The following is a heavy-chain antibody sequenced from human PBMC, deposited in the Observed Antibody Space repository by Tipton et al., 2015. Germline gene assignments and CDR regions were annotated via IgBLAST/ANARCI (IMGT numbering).Heavy chain of an antibody. CDR2: IYYSGHT. D-gene: IGHD6-19*01. Sequence: TLSLTCTVSAGSVSSGSYYWTWIRQPPGKGLEWIGYIYYSGHTKYNPSLKSRVTISADTSKNQFSLKMTSVTAADTAVYYCARAVAGTFDYWGQGTLVTVSS. CDR1: AGSVSSGSYY. J-gene: IGHJ4*02. CDR3: ARAVAGTFDY. V-gene: IGHV4-61*01.